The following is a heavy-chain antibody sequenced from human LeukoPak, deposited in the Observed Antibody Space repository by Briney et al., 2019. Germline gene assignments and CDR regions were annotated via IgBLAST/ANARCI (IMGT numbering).Heavy chain of an antibody. CDR3: ATARVGALTGYAFDI. D-gene: IGHD1-26*01. J-gene: IGHJ3*02. CDR2: FDPEDGET. CDR1: GYTLTELS. Sequence: ASVKVSCKVSGYTLTELSMHWVRQAPGKGLEWMGGFDPEDGETIYAQKFQGRVTTTEDTSTDTAYMELSSLRSEDTAVYYCATARVGALTGYAFDIWGQGTMVTVSS. V-gene: IGHV1-24*01.